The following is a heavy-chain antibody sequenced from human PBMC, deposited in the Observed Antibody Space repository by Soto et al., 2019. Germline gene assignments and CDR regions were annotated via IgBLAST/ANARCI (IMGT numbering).Heavy chain of an antibody. J-gene: IGHJ4*02. CDR2: IRGSGAI. V-gene: IGHV3-48*01. Sequence: EVQLVESGGGLVQPGGSLRLSCAASGFTFSTYNMNWVRQAPGKGLEWVSDIRGSGAIYYADSVQGRFTMSRDNAKNSLYLQMNSLRAEDTAVYYCARDFLRGYGPDYWGQGTLVTVSS. CDR1: GFTFSTYN. CDR3: ARDFLRGYGPDY. D-gene: IGHD2-15*01.